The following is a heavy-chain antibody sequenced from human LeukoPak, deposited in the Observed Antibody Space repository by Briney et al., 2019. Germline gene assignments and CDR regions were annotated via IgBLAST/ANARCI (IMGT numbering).Heavy chain of an antibody. CDR2: ISSSSSTI. CDR1: GFTFSSYS. D-gene: IGHD4-17*01. J-gene: IGHJ4*02. CDR3: ASQHDYGDRKPVDY. V-gene: IGHV3-48*01. Sequence: PGGSLRLSCAASGFTFSSYSMNWVRQAPGKGLEWGSYISSSSSTIYYAHSVKGRFTISRDNAKNSLYLQMNSLRAEDTAVYYCASQHDYGDRKPVDYWGQGTLVTVSS.